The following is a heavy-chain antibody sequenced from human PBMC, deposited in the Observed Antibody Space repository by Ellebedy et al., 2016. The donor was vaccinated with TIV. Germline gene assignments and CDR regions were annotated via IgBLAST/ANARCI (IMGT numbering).Heavy chain of an antibody. CDR3: AKDVLRQPYCFDY. Sequence: PGGSLRLSCAASGFTFSNYGMTWVRQVPGKGLEWVSDISGSGDTTYYADSVKGRFTISRDNSKNTLYLQMNSLRADDTAIYYCAKDVLRQPYCFDYWGQGTLVTVSS. D-gene: IGHD3-9*01. CDR1: GFTFSNYG. J-gene: IGHJ4*02. V-gene: IGHV3-23*01. CDR2: ISGSGDTT.